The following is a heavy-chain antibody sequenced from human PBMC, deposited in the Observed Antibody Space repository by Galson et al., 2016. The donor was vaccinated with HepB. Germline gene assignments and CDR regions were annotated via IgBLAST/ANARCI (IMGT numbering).Heavy chain of an antibody. CDR2: INPSGGST. CDR3: ARDGETYNSGFGN. CDR1: GYTFIGYY. J-gene: IGHJ4*02. Sequence: SVKVSCKASGYTFIGYYMHWVRQAPGQGLEWMGIINPSGGSTSYAQKFQGRLTITRDTSTSTVYMELGSLQSEDTAVYYCARDGETYNSGFGNWGQGTPVTVSS. D-gene: IGHD5-18*01. V-gene: IGHV1-46*01.